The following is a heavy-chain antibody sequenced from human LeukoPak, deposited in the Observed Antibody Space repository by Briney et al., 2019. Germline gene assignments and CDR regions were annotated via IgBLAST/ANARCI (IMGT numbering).Heavy chain of an antibody. D-gene: IGHD2-2*02. V-gene: IGHV1-69*13. J-gene: IGHJ6*03. CDR1: VGTFSSYA. CDR2: IIPIFGTA. Sequence: GASVKVSCKASVGTFSSYAISWVRQAPGQGLEWMGGIIPIFGTANYAQKFQGRVTITADESTSTAYMELSSLRSEDTAVYYCARDGDCSSTSCYTANYYYYMDVWGKGTTVTVSS. CDR3: ARDGDCSSTSCYTANYYYYMDV.